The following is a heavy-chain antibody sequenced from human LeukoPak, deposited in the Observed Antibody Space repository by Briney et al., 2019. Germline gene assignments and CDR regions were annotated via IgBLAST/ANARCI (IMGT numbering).Heavy chain of an antibody. V-gene: IGHV4-59*01. CDR2: IYYSGST. J-gene: IGHJ6*03. CDR3: ARGVAGDYYYYYMDV. CDR1: GGSISSYY. D-gene: IGHD6-19*01. Sequence: SETLSLTCTVSGGSISSYYWSWIRQPAGKGLEWIGYIYYSGSTNYNPSLKSRVTISVDTSKNQFSLKLSSVTAADTAVYYCARGVAGDYYYYYMDVWGKGTTVTVSS.